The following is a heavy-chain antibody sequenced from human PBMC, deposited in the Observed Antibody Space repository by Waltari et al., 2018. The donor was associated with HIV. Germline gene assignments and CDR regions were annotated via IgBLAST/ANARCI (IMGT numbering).Heavy chain of an antibody. Sequence: QVKLVESGGGVVQPGRSRRLSCAAFGFTFLSLGMHWVRQAPGKGLEWVAVISNDGSSKYYADSVKGRFTISRDNSKNTLYLHMNSLRAEDTAVYYCASPFYSDSTTYYYGLDYWGQGTLVTVSS. CDR3: ASPFYSDSTTYYYGLDY. CDR2: ISNDGSSK. V-gene: IGHV3-30-3*01. CDR1: GFTFLSLG. J-gene: IGHJ4*02. D-gene: IGHD3-22*01.